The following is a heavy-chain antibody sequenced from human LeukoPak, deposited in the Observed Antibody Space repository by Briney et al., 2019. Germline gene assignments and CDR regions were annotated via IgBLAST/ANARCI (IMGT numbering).Heavy chain of an antibody. D-gene: IGHD1-14*01. CDR2: ISSSGSTI. CDR1: GFTFSSYE. CDR3: ARGYKRVIVF. V-gene: IGHV3-48*03. Sequence: GGFLRLSCAASGFTFSSYEMNWVRQAPGKGLEWVSYISSSGSTIYYADSVKGRFTISRDNAKNSLYLQMNSLRAEDTAVYYCARGYKRVIVFWGQGTLVTVSS. J-gene: IGHJ4*02.